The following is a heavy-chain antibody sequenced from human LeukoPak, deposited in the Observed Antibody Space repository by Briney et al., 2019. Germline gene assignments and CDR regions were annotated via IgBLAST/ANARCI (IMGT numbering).Heavy chain of an antibody. D-gene: IGHD1-26*01. CDR1: GFTFSSHG. J-gene: IGHJ3*02. V-gene: IGHV3-30*02. CDR3: AKDGEWELRDAFDI. CDR2: IRYDGSNK. Sequence: GGSLRLSCAASGFTFSSHGMHWVRQAPGKGLEWVAFIRYDGSNKYYADSVKGRFTISRDNSKNTLYLQMNSLRAEDTAVYYCAKDGEWELRDAFDIWGQGTMVTVSS.